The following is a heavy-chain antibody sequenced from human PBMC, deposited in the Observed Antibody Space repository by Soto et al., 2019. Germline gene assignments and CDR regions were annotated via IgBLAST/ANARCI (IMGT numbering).Heavy chain of an antibody. J-gene: IGHJ2*01. V-gene: IGHV4-4*02. Sequence: QMQLQESGPGLVKPSGTLSLTCGVSGGSISSSKWWTWVRQPPGKGPEWIGDIYHSGSTNDNPSLPRRVTISLDNANNPFSLTLTSVTAADTAVYYCASQDYSSSTDASFLVNGYFELWGRGILVTVSS. CDR2: IYHSGST. CDR1: GGSISSSKW. D-gene: IGHD6-6*01. CDR3: ASQDYSSSTDASFLVNGYFEL.